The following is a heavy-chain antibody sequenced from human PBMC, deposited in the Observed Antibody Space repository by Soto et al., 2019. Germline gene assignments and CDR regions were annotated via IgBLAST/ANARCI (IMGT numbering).Heavy chain of an antibody. CDR1: GFSFSTYW. CDR2: IKDDGGET. V-gene: IGHV3-7*03. Sequence: EVQLVESGGGLVQPRGSLRLSCAASGFSFSTYWMSWVRQAPGKGLEWVANIKDDGGETYYVDSVKGRFTISRDNAKTSLFLQMNSLRAEDTAVYYCAKGGHIDFCGQGTLVTVSS. D-gene: IGHD3-16*01. J-gene: IGHJ4*02. CDR3: AKGGHIDF.